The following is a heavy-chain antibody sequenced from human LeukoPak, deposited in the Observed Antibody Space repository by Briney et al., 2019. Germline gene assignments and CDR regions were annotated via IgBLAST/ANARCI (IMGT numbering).Heavy chain of an antibody. CDR1: GGSISSYY. D-gene: IGHD2-2*01. CDR2: IYYSGST. CDR3: ARLPRGTSPGY. Sequence: PSETLSLTCTVSGGSISSYYWSWIRQPPGKGLEWIGYIYYSGSTNYNPSLKSRVTISVDTSKNQFSLKLSSVTAADTAVYYCARLPRGTSPGYWGQGTLVTVSS. J-gene: IGHJ4*02. V-gene: IGHV4-59*08.